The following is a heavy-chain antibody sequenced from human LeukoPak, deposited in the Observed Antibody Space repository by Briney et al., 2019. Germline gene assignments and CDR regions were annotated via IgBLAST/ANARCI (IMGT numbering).Heavy chain of an antibody. CDR1: GGFISSYY. J-gene: IGHJ3*02. V-gene: IGHV4-59*01. Sequence: SETLSLTWTVSGGFISSYYWSWIRQPPGKGLEWIGYIHYSGSTNYNPSLKSRVTISVDTSKNQFSLKLSSVTAADTAVYYCARRGDQWELWSRSNAFDIWGQGTMVTVSS. D-gene: IGHD1-26*01. CDR3: ARRGDQWELWSRSNAFDI. CDR2: IHYSGST.